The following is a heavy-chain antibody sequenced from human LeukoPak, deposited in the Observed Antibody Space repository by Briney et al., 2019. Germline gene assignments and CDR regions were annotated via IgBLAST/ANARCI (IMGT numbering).Heavy chain of an antibody. CDR3: AKGGRWFGELLSESDY. Sequence: GGSLRLSCAASGFTVSSNYMSWVRQAPGKGLEWVSVIYSGGGTYYADSVKGRFTISRDNSKNTLYLQMNSLRAEDTAVYYCAKGGRWFGELLSESDYWGQGTLVTVSS. V-gene: IGHV3-66*01. J-gene: IGHJ4*02. CDR2: IYSGGGT. D-gene: IGHD3-10*01. CDR1: GFTVSSNY.